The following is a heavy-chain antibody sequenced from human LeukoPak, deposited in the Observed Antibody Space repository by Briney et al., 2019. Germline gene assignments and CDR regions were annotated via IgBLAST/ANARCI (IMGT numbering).Heavy chain of an antibody. CDR2: IIPIFGTA. Sequence: SVKVSCKASGGTFSSYAISWVRQAPGQGLGWMGGIIPIFGTANYAQKFQGRVTITADKSTSTAYMELSSLRSEDTAVYYCARDENSSGWYDYWGQGTLVTVSS. J-gene: IGHJ4*02. V-gene: IGHV1-69*06. D-gene: IGHD6-19*01. CDR1: GGTFSSYA. CDR3: ARDENSSGWYDY.